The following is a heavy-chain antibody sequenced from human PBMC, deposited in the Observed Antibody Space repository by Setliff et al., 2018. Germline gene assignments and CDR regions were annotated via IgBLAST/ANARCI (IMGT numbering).Heavy chain of an antibody. CDR2: FIPILGAT. CDR1: GGTFSSSG. V-gene: IGHV1-69*13. Sequence: SVKVSCKSSGGTFSSSGITWVRQAPGQGLQWLGRFIPILGATNYAQNFQGRVTITADESTSTGYMELRSLRSDDTAVYYCARGLRSPYWHLDSWGQGTQVTVSS. D-gene: IGHD3-16*01. J-gene: IGHJ5*01. CDR3: ARGLRSPYWHLDS.